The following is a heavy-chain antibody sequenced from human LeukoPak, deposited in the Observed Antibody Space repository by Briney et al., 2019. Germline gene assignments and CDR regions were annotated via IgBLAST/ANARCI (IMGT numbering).Heavy chain of an antibody. CDR2: INPNSGDT. CDR1: GDTFTDYY. Sequence: ASVKLSCKASGDTFTDYYTHWVRQAPGQGLEWMGWINPNSGDTKYAQKFQGWVTMTRDTSTSTAYMESSSLKSDGTAMYYCARGDAFDIWGQGTLVTISS. J-gene: IGHJ3*02. CDR3: ARGDAFDI. V-gene: IGHV1-2*04.